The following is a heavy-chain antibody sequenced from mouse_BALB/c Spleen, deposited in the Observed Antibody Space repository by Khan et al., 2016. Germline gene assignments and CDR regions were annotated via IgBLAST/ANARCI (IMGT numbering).Heavy chain of an antibody. CDR3: ARGDYDGTYYGMDY. CDR2: ITYSGST. V-gene: IGHV3-2*02. CDR1: GYSITNDYA. D-gene: IGHD2-4*01. Sequence: EVQLQESGPGLVKPSQSLSLTCTVTGYSITNDYAWNWIRQFPGNKLEWMGYITYSGSTSFNPSLKSRISITRDTSKNQFFLQLNSVTTEDTATXYCARGDYDGTYYGMDYWGQGTSVTVSS. J-gene: IGHJ4*01.